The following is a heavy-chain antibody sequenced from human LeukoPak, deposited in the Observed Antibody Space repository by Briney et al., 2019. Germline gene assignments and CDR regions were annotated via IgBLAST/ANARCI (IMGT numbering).Heavy chain of an antibody. CDR3: ARIGCSSTSCYGNSVDP. D-gene: IGHD2-2*01. Sequence: ASVKVSCKASGYTFTSYGISWVRQAPGQGLEWMGWISPYNGNTLYAQKFQGRVTMTTDTSTSTAYIEVRSLRSDDTAVYYCARIGCSSTSCYGNSVDPWGQGTLVTVSS. CDR1: GYTFTSYG. V-gene: IGHV1-18*01. CDR2: ISPYNGNT. J-gene: IGHJ5*02.